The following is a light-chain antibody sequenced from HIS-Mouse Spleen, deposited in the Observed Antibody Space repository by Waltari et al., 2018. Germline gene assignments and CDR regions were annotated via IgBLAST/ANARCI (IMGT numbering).Light chain of an antibody. CDR1: SGSIASTY. CDR3: QSYDSSNVV. J-gene: IGLJ2*01. Sequence: NFMLTQPHSVSESPGKTVPISCTGSSGSIASTYAQRYQQRPGSAPTTVIYEDNQRPSGVPDRFSGSIDSSSNAASLTISGLKTEDEADYYCQSYDSSNVVFGGGTKLTVL. V-gene: IGLV6-57*02. CDR2: EDN.